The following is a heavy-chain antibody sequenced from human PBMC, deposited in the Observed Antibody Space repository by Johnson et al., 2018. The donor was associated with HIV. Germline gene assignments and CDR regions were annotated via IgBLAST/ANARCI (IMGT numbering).Heavy chain of an antibody. J-gene: IGHJ3*02. Sequence: QMQLVESGGGLVKPGGSLRLSCAASGFTFSDYYMSWIRQAPGKGLEWVSYISSSGSTIYYADSVKGRLTVSRDNSKNTLYVEMNSLRSEDTAVYYCAKVGRMTTVVTPGDAFDIWGQGTMVTVSS. CDR3: AKVGRMTTVVTPGDAFDI. D-gene: IGHD4-23*01. CDR2: ISSSGSTI. V-gene: IGHV3-11*04. CDR1: GFTFSDYY.